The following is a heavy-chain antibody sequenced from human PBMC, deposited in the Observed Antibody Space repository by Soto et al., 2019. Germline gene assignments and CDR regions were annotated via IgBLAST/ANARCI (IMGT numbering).Heavy chain of an antibody. V-gene: IGHV4-39*01. CDR1: GGFITSSRFY. J-gene: IGHJ5*02. Sequence: KASETLSLTCTVSGGFITSSRFYWGWVRQPPGKGLEWIGHIFYSGSTYYNPSLKSRVTVSVDTSKNQFSLRLTSVTAADTAVYYWVRYSSSSGSVFDPWGQGTLVTVSS. CDR2: IFYSGST. D-gene: IGHD6-6*01. CDR3: VRYSSSSGSVFDP.